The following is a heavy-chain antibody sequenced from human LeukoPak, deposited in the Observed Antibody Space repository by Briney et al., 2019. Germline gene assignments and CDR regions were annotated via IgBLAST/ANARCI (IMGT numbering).Heavy chain of an antibody. V-gene: IGHV3-21*01. CDR3: ARTGTTSWDAFDI. CDR1: GFTFSSYS. CDR2: ISSSSSYI. Sequence: GGSLRLSCAASGFTFSSYSMNWVRQAPGKGLEWVSSISSSSSYIYYADSVKGRFTISRDNAKNSLYLQMNSLRAEDTAVYYCARTGTTSWDAFDIWGQGTMVTVSS. D-gene: IGHD1-1*01. J-gene: IGHJ3*02.